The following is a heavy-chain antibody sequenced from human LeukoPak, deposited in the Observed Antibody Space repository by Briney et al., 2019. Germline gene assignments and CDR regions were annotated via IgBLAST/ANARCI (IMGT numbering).Heavy chain of an antibody. J-gene: IGHJ5*02. CDR2: IYHSGST. CDR3: ARDSRDSSSFTNWFDP. D-gene: IGHD6-13*01. V-gene: IGHV4-30-2*01. CDR1: GGSISSGGYY. Sequence: PSQTLSLTCTVSGGSISSGGYYWSWIRQPPGKGLEWIGYIYHSGSTYYNPSLKSRVTISVDTSKNQFSLKLSSVTAADTAVYYCARDSRDSSSFTNWFDPWGQGTLVTVSS.